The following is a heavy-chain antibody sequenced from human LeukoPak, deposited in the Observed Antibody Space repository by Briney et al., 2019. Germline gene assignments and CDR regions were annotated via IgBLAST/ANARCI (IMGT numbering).Heavy chain of an antibody. CDR2: ISSSGSTI. D-gene: IGHD2-15*01. J-gene: IGHJ4*02. Sequence: GGSLRLSCAASGFTFSSYWMSWVRQAPGKGLEWVSYISSSGSTIYYADSVKGRFTISRDNAKNSLYLQMNSLRVEDTAVYYRARSYCSGGSCYLGYWGQGTLVTVSS. CDR1: GFTFSSYW. V-gene: IGHV3-48*04. CDR3: ARSYCSGGSCYLGY.